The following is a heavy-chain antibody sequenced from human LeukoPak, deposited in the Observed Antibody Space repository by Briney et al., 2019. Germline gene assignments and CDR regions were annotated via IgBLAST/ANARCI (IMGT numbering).Heavy chain of an antibody. CDR2: IKQDGSEK. CDR1: GFTFSSYW. J-gene: IGHJ3*02. Sequence: GGSLRLSCTASGFTFSSYWMSWVRRAPGKGLEWVANIKQDGSEKYYADSVKGRSTISRDNAKNSLYLQMNSLRAEDTAVYYCARGTPRLGEVDAFDIWGQGTMVTVSS. CDR3: ARGTPRLGEVDAFDI. D-gene: IGHD3-16*01. V-gene: IGHV3-7*01.